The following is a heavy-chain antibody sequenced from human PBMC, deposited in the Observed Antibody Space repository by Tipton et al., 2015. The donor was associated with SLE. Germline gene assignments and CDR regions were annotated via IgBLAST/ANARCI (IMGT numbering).Heavy chain of an antibody. J-gene: IGHJ6*03. CDR2: IFNSGST. D-gene: IGHD1-20*01. CDR1: GGSISGGDYY. CDR3: ARGPYNWNPFYYYYMDV. V-gene: IGHV4-30-4*01. Sequence: TLSLTCTVSGGSISGGDYYWSWIRQPPGKGLEWIGHIFNSGSTYYNPSLKSRVTISVETSKSLFSLKVTSVTAADTAVYYCARGPYNWNPFYYYYMDVWGKGTTVTVSS.